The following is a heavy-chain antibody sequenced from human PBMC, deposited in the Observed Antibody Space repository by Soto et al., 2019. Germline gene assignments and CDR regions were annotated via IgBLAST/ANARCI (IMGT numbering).Heavy chain of an antibody. Sequence: SETLSLTCAVYGGSFSGYYWSWIRQPPGKGLEWIGEINHSGSTNYNPSLKSRVTISVDTSKNQFSLKLSSVTAADTAVYYCARVRYQLLSSYYYYYYGIDVWGQGTTVTVSS. V-gene: IGHV4-34*01. J-gene: IGHJ6*02. CDR3: ARVRYQLLSSYYYYYYGIDV. CDR1: GGSFSGYY. D-gene: IGHD2-2*01. CDR2: INHSGST.